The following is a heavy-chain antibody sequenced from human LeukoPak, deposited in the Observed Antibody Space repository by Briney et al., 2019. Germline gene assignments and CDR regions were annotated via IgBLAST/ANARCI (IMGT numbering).Heavy chain of an antibody. D-gene: IGHD3-22*01. V-gene: IGHV4-34*01. CDR1: GGSLSGYY. CDR3: ARGPSLYDSSGFHFDY. J-gene: IGHJ4*02. CDR2: INHSGST. Sequence: SETLSLTCAVYGGSLSGYYWSWIRQPPGKGLEWIGEINHSGSTNYNPSLKSRVTISVDTSKNQFSLKLSSVTAADTAVYYCARGPSLYDSSGFHFDYWGQGTLVTVSS.